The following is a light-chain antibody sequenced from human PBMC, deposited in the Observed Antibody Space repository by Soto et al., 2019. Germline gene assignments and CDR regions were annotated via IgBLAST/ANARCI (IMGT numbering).Light chain of an antibody. J-gene: IGLJ2*01. CDR3: SSYAGSSTVV. CDR2: DVN. V-gene: IGLV2-14*03. Sequence: QSALTQPASVSGSPGQSITLSCTGTSSDVGGYNYVSWYQHYPGKAPKLILYDVNNRPSGVSYRFSGSKSGNTASLTISGLQTEDEADYYCSSYAGSSTVVFGGGTKVTVL. CDR1: SSDVGGYNY.